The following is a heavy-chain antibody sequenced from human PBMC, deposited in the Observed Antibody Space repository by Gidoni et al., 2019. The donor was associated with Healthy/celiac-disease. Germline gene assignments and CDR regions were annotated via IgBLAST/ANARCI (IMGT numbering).Heavy chain of an antibody. CDR3: ARVGFLEWLDDDY. V-gene: IGHV3-21*01. J-gene: IGHJ4*02. CDR1: GCTFSSYS. Sequence: EVQLVESGGGLVKPGGSLRLSCAASGCTFSSYSLNWVRQAPGKGLGWVSSISSSSSYIYYADSVKGRFTISRDNAKNSLYLQMNSLRAEDTAVYYCARVGFLEWLDDDYWGQGTLVTVSS. CDR2: ISSSSSYI. D-gene: IGHD3-3*01.